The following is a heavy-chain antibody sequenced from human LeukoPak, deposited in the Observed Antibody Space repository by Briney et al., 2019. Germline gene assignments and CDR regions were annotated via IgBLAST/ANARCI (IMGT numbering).Heavy chain of an antibody. CDR3: AKASHTAMVPFDY. J-gene: IGHJ4*02. D-gene: IGHD5-18*01. Sequence: GGSLRLSCAASGFTFSSYEMNWVRQAPGKGLEWVSAISGSGGSTYYADSVKGRFTISRDNSKNTLYLQMNSLRAEDTAVYYCAKASHTAMVPFDYWGQGTLVTVSS. CDR1: GFTFSSYE. CDR2: ISGSGGST. V-gene: IGHV3-23*01.